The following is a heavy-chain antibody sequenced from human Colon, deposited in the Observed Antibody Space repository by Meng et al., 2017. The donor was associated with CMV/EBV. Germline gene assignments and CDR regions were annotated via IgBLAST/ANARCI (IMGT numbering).Heavy chain of an antibody. CDR2: IYYSGST. Sequence: SETLSLTCTVSGGSISSGDYYWSWIRQPPGKGLEWIGYIYYSGSTYYNPSLKSRVTISVDTSKNQFSLKLSSATAADTAVYYCARGAQVIQRIFDYWGQGTLVTVSS. CDR1: GGSISSGDYY. V-gene: IGHV4-30-4*08. CDR3: ARGAQVIQRIFDY. D-gene: IGHD2-21*01. J-gene: IGHJ4*02.